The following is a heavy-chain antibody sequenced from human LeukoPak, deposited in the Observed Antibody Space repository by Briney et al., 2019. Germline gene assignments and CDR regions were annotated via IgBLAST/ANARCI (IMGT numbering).Heavy chain of an antibody. D-gene: IGHD3-3*02. CDR2: MNPNSGYT. CDR1: GYSFISDD. CDR3: ARVPRTALAV. J-gene: IGHJ3*01. Sequence: GASVKVSCKASGYSFISDDINWVRQATGQGLEWMGYMNPNSGYTGYAQKFKGRLTMTRNTAISTAYMELSSLRSEDTGVYYCARVPRTALAVWGQGTMVTVP. V-gene: IGHV1-8*01.